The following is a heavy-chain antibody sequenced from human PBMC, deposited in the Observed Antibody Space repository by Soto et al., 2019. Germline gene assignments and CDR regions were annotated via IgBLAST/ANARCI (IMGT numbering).Heavy chain of an antibody. CDR1: GYSFTSYA. CDR3: ARIWLDDASFDY. CDR2: INAGNGNT. Sequence: ASVKVSCKASGYSFTSYAMHWVRQAPGQRLEWMGWINAGNGNTKYSQKFQGRVTITRDTSASTAYMELSSLRSEDTAVYYCARIWLDDASFDYWGQGTLVTVSS. D-gene: IGHD6-19*01. V-gene: IGHV1-3*01. J-gene: IGHJ4*02.